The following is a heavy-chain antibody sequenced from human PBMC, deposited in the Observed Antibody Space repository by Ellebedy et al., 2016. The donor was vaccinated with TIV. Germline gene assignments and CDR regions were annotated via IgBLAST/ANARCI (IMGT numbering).Heavy chain of an antibody. CDR2: IYPSGGST. Sequence: AASVKVSCKASGYTFTHYDIHWVRQAPGQGLEWMGVIYPSGGSTTTAQKFQGRVTMTRDTSTSTVYMELSSLKSEDTAVYYCARVAARTFDYWGQGTLVTVSS. CDR1: GYTFTHYD. J-gene: IGHJ4*02. V-gene: IGHV1-46*01. CDR3: ARVAARTFDY.